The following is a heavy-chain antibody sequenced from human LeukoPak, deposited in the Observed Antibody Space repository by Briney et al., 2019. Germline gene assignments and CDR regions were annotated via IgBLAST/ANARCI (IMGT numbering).Heavy chain of an antibody. CDR1: GFSFSTYA. CDR3: ARDAGNSGYGCDL. J-gene: IGHJ5*02. Sequence: GGSLRLSCAASGFSFSTYAMSWVRQAPGKGLEWVSHIRSSSETFYADSVKGRFTISRDNARNSLYLQMNNLRGEDTAIYYCARDAGNSGYGCDLWGQGTLVTVSS. D-gene: IGHD5-12*01. CDR2: IRSSSET. V-gene: IGHV3-48*01.